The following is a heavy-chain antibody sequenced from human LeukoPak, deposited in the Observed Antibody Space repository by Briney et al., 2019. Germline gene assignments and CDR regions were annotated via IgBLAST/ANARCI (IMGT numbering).Heavy chain of an antibody. D-gene: IGHD3-9*01. CDR2: IYHSGST. CDR3: ASVYYDILTGYQLGGSYANY. V-gene: IGHV4-38-2*01. CDR1: GGSFCGYY. Sequence: PSETLSLTCAVYGGSFCGYYWGWIRQPPGKGLEWIGSIYHSGSTYYNPSLKSRVTISVDTSKNQFSLKLSSVTAADTAVYYCASVYYDILTGYQLGGSYANYWGQGTLVTVSS. J-gene: IGHJ4*02.